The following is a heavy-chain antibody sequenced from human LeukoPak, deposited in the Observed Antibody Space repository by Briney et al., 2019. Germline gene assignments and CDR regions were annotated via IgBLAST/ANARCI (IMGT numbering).Heavy chain of an antibody. Sequence: PGGSLRLSCAASGFTFSSYSMTWVRQAPGKGLEWVSYISSSSSTIYYADSVKGRFTISRDNAKNSLYLQMNSLRAEDTAVYYCARVGFITMVRGVIPPYFDYWGQGTLVTVSS. CDR1: GFTFSSYS. V-gene: IGHV3-48*04. D-gene: IGHD3-10*01. CDR3: ARVGFITMVRGVIPPYFDY. CDR2: ISSSSSTI. J-gene: IGHJ4*02.